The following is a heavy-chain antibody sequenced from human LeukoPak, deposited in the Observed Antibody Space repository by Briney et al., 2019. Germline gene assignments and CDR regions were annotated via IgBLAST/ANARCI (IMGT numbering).Heavy chain of an antibody. J-gene: IGHJ4*02. D-gene: IGHD5-18*01. CDR3: ARARHGYIYGYRPNELGHFFDY. V-gene: IGHV4-61*02. CDR2: IYNSGIT. CDR1: GGSISSGNYY. Sequence: SQTLSLTCTVSGGSISSGNYYWSWIRQPAGKGLEYIGRIYNSGITNYNPSLKSRVTISVDTSKNQFSLKMNSVTAADTAVYYCARARHGYIYGYRPNELGHFFDYWGQGTLVTVSS.